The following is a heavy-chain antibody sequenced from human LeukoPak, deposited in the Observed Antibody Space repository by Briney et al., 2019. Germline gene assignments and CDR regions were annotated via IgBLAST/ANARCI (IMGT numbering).Heavy chain of an antibody. Sequence: KPSETLSLTCAVSGYSISSGYYWGWIRQPPGKGLEWIGSIYHSGSTYYNPSLKSRVTISVDTSKNQFSLKLSSVTAADTAVYYCARAAIFWSGYYRHNWFDPWGQGTLVTVSS. CDR2: IYHSGST. CDR1: GYSISSGYY. V-gene: IGHV4-38-2*01. D-gene: IGHD3-3*01. J-gene: IGHJ5*02. CDR3: ARAAIFWSGYYRHNWFDP.